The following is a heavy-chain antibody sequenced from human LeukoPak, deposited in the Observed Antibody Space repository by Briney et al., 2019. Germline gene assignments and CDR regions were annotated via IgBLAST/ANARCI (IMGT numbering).Heavy chain of an antibody. D-gene: IGHD1-26*01. J-gene: IGHJ4*02. V-gene: IGHV1-8*03. CDR3: ARVAGSIDY. Sequence: GASVKVSCKASGYSFTTYDINWVRQATGQGLEWMGWMNLKSGYTGYAQKFQGRVTINRDTSTSTVYMELSSLRSEDTAVYYCARVAGSIDYWGQGTLVTVSS. CDR1: GYSFTTYD. CDR2: MNLKSGYT.